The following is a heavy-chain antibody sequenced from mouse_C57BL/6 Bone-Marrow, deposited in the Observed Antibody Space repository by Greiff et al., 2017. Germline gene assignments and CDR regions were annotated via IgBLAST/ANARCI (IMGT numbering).Heavy chain of an antibody. CDR2: IDPENGDT. D-gene: IGHD2-1*01. J-gene: IGHJ2*01. CDR3: TIVNYGNYVNYFDY. V-gene: IGHV14-4*01. CDR1: GFNIKDDY. Sequence: VQLQQSGAELVRPGASVKLSCTASGFNIKDDYMHWVKQRPEQGLEWIGWIDPENGDTEYASKFQGKATITADTSSNTAYLQLSSLTSEDTAVYYCTIVNYGNYVNYFDYWGQGTTLTVSS.